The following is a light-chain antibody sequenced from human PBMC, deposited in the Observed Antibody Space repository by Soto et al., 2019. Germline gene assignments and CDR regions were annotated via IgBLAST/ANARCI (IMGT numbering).Light chain of an antibody. CDR1: QTISNS. V-gene: IGKV1-5*03. Sequence: DIQVTQSPSTLSASVGDRVTITCRVSQTISNSLAWFQQKPGKAPKLLIYKASILEGGVPSRFNGSRSGTEFTLSISSLQPDDFATYYCQQYNEYSKTFSQGTKVDIK. CDR2: KAS. J-gene: IGKJ1*01. CDR3: QQYNEYSKT.